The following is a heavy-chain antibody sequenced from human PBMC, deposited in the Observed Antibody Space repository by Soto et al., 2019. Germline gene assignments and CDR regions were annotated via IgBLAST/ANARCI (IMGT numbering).Heavy chain of an antibody. D-gene: IGHD6-13*01. CDR1: GGSISSYY. Sequence: QVQLHESGPGLVKPSETLSLTCSVSGGSISSYYWSWIRQPAGKGLEWIGRIYSSGSTKYNPSLKRRVIMSVDTSKNQFSLKLYSVTAADTAVYYCARTLEAAGTENWFDPWGQGTLVTVSS. CDR3: ARTLEAAGTENWFDP. J-gene: IGHJ5*02. V-gene: IGHV4-4*07. CDR2: IYSSGST.